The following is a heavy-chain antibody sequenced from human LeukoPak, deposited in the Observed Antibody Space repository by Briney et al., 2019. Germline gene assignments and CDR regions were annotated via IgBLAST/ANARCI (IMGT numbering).Heavy chain of an antibody. CDR3: ARGGGIAAAGTNFDY. J-gene: IGHJ4*02. Sequence: SETLSLTCAVYDGSFSVYYWSWIRQPPGKGLEWIGEINHSGSTNYNPSLKSRVTISVDTSKNQFSLKLSSVTAADTAVYYCARGGGIAAAGTNFDYWGQGNLVTVSS. D-gene: IGHD6-13*01. CDR1: DGSFSVYY. CDR2: INHSGST. V-gene: IGHV4-34*01.